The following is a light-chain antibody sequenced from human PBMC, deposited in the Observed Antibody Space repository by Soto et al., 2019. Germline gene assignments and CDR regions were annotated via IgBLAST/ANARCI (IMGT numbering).Light chain of an antibody. CDR2: GAF. CDR1: QSVSNNY. Sequence: EIVLTQSRGTLSLSPGERAPLSCRASQSVSNNYLAWYHQKPCQPPRLLIYGAFNRAAGIPARFSGSGSGTDFTLTISSLEPEDSAVYYCQQYGSSGTFGQGTKVDI. CDR3: QQYGSSGT. V-gene: IGKV3-20*01. J-gene: IGKJ1*01.